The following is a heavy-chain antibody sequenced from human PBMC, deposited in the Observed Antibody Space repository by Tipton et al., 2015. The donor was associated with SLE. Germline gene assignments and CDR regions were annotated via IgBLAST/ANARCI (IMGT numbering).Heavy chain of an antibody. CDR3: AREAWELLHYYSYYYIDL. Sequence: QLVQSGAEVKKPGTSVKVSCKASGFTFSASAMQWVRQARGQPLEWIGWIVVGSGNTNYPQKFQERVTLTRDMSTSTAYMELRSLRSEDTAVYYCAREAWELLHYYSYYYIDLWGKGTTVTVSS. J-gene: IGHJ6*03. CDR1: GFTFSASA. V-gene: IGHV1-58*02. D-gene: IGHD1-26*01. CDR2: IVVGSGNT.